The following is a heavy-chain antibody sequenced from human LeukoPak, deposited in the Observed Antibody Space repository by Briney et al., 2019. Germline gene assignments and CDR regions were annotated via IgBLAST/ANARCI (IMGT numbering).Heavy chain of an antibody. CDR3: ARGRYSGTTYYFDY. CDR1: GLTFNSYW. V-gene: IGHV3-74*01. Sequence: GGSLRLSCAASGLTFNSYWMHWIRQAPGEGLVWVSRINRDGSSTTYADSVKGRFTISRDNAKNSLYLQMNSLRAEDTAMYYCARGRYSGTTYYFDYWGQGTLVTVSS. D-gene: IGHD5-12*01. J-gene: IGHJ4*02. CDR2: INRDGSST.